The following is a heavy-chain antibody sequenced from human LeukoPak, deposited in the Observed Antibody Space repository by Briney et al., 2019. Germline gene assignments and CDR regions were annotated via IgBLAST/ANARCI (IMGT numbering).Heavy chain of an antibody. D-gene: IGHD6-13*01. CDR3: TTASGEIAAAGKPWYFDL. CDR1: GFTFSNAW. J-gene: IGHJ2*01. CDR2: IKSKTDGGTT. Sequence: PGGSLRLSCAASGFTFSNAWMSWVRQAPGKGLEWVGRIKSKTDGGTTDYAAPVKGRFTISRDDSKNTLYLQMNSLKTEDTAVYYCTTASGEIAAAGKPWYFDLWGRGTLVTVSS. V-gene: IGHV3-15*01.